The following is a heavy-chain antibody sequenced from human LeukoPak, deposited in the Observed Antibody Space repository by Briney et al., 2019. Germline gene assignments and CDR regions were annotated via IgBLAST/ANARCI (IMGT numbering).Heavy chain of an antibody. CDR2: ISPRGST. V-gene: IGHV4-61*02. Sequence: SETLSLTCTVSGDSISSSENYWGWVRQPAGKGLEWIVRISPRGSTISNPSLKSPVTLSVDTSKNQSSLKLTSVTAADTAIYYCARGSVRLDYWGQGTLVTVSS. J-gene: IGHJ4*02. D-gene: IGHD4-17*01. CDR1: GDSISSSENY. CDR3: ARGSVRLDY.